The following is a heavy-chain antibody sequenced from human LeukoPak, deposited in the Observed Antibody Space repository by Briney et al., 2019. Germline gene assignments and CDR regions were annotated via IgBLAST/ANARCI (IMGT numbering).Heavy chain of an antibody. CDR1: GYTFTSYD. J-gene: IGHJ4*02. Sequence: SVKVSCKASGYTFTSYDINWVRQATGQGLEWMGWMNPNSGNTGYAQKFQGRVTMTRNTSISTAYMELSSLRSEDTAVYYCARSQRAAAGYYFDYWGQGTLVTVSS. CDR2: MNPNSGNT. V-gene: IGHV1-8*01. D-gene: IGHD6-13*01. CDR3: ARSQRAAAGYYFDY.